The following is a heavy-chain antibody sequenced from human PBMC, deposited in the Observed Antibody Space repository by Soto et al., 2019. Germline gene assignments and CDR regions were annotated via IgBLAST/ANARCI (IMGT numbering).Heavy chain of an antibody. CDR1: GFSLRSSGVG. J-gene: IGHJ4*02. Sequence: PTLVNPTQTLTLTCTFSGFSLRSSGVGVGWIHQPPGKALEWLALIYGDDNNRYSPSLKNRLTITKDTSKNQVVLTMTDVDPVDTATYYCAHRRGFGELSYWGQGTVVTVSS. V-gene: IGHV2-5*02. D-gene: IGHD3-10*01. CDR2: IYGDDNN. CDR3: AHRRGFGELSY.